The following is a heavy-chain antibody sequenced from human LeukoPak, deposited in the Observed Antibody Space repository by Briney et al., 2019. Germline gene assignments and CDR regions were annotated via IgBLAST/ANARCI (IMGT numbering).Heavy chain of an antibody. V-gene: IGHV1-18*01. CDR3: ARDLWGSSGVSFDY. CDR1: GYTFSSYG. Sequence: ASVKVSCKASGYTFSSYGISWVRQAPGQGLEWMGWISAYNGNTNYAQKLQGRVTMTTDTSTSTAYMELRSLRSDDPAVYYCARDLWGSSGVSFDYWGQGTLVTVSS. CDR2: ISAYNGNT. D-gene: IGHD3-22*01. J-gene: IGHJ4*02.